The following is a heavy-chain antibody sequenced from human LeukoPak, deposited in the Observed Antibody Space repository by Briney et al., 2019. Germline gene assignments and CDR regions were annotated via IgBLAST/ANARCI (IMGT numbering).Heavy chain of an antibody. CDR2: IKQDGSEK. CDR1: GFTFSSYW. D-gene: IGHD3-9*01. Sequence: GGSLRLSCAASGFTFSSYWMSWVRQAPGKGLEWVANIKQDGSEKYYVDSVKGRFTISRDNAKNSLYLQMNSLRAEDTAVYYCAKDIDPYYYYMDVWGKGTTVTISS. CDR3: AKDIDPYYYYMDV. V-gene: IGHV3-7*01. J-gene: IGHJ6*03.